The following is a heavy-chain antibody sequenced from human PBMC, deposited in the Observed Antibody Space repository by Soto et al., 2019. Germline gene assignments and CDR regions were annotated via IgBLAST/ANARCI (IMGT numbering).Heavy chain of an antibody. J-gene: IGHJ6*02. CDR1: GYSFTSYW. CDR2: IDPSDSYT. D-gene: IGHD2-15*01. CDR3: ARLLTAGYCSGGSCSPYGMDV. V-gene: IGHV5-10-1*01. Sequence: PGESLKISCKGSGYSFTSYWISWVRQMPGKGLEWMGRIDPSDSYTSYSPSFQGHVTISADKSISTAYLQWSSLKASDTAMYYCARLLTAGYCSGGSCSPYGMDVWGQGTTVTVSS.